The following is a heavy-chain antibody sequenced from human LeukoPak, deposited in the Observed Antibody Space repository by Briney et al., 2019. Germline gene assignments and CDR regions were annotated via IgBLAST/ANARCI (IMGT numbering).Heavy chain of an antibody. CDR3: AKKKAGNGDRFDS. Sequence: PGGSLRLSCAESGFAFSTYGMHWVRQAPGKGLEWVAYIQYDGRNKQYADSVKGRFTISRDNSKNTLYLQMNMLKADDTALYHCAKKKAGNGDRFDSWGQGTLLTVSS. J-gene: IGHJ4*02. CDR1: GFAFSTYG. V-gene: IGHV3-30*02. D-gene: IGHD2-8*01. CDR2: IQYDGRNK.